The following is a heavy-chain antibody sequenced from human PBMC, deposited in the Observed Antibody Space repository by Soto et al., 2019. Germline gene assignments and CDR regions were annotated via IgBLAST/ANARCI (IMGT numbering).Heavy chain of an antibody. V-gene: IGHV3-7*01. Sequence: EVQLVESGGGLVQPGGSLRLSCAASGFTFSSYWMSWVSQAPGKGLEWVANIKQDGSEKYYVDSVKGRFTISRDNAKNSLYLQMNSLRAEDTAVYYCATLDSSGWYRGVDYWGQGTLVTVSS. CDR1: GFTFSSYW. CDR3: ATLDSSGWYRGVDY. D-gene: IGHD6-19*01. CDR2: IKQDGSEK. J-gene: IGHJ4*02.